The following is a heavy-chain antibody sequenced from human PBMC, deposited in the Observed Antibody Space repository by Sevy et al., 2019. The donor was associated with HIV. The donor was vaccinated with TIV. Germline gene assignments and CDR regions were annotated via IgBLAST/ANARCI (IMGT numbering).Heavy chain of an antibody. Sequence: SETLSLTCTVSGASISSSGYYWGLIRQPPGKGLEWIASIRYSGETFYNPSLKSRVTKSADTSKNQFSLQLSSVTAADTAIYFCAGPILTYNSGWSYYDYWGQGTVVTVSS. CDR3: AGPILTYNSGWSYYDY. V-gene: IGHV4-39*01. J-gene: IGHJ4*02. D-gene: IGHD6-19*01. CDR1: GASISSSGYY. CDR2: IRYSGET.